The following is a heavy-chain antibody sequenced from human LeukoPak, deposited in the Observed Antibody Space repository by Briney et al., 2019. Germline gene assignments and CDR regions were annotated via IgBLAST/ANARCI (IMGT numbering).Heavy chain of an antibody. J-gene: IGHJ4*02. V-gene: IGHV3-21*01. CDR3: AREVGTYYYDSSGYPDPFDY. D-gene: IGHD3-22*01. CDR1: GFTFSSYS. Sequence: GGSLRLSCAASGFTFSSYSMNWVRQAPGKGLEWVSSISSSSSYIYYADSVKGRFTISRDNAKNSLYLQMNGLRAEDTAVYYCAREVGTYYYDSSGYPDPFDYWGQGTLVTVSS. CDR2: ISSSSSYI.